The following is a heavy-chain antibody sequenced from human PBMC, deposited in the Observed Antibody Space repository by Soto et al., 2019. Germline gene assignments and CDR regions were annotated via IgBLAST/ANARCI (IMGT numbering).Heavy chain of an antibody. D-gene: IGHD3-10*01. CDR1: GITFSSYC. CDR2: VKTDGST. Sequence: EVQLEESGGDLVQPGGSLRLSCAASGITFSSYCMHWVRQAPGKGLVWVSRVKTDGSTYYADSVKGRFTIFRDNAKNTLYLQMNSLTVEETAVYYCARGSRGHYAFDVWGQGAMVTVSS. V-gene: IGHV3-74*02. CDR3: ARGSRGHYAFDV. J-gene: IGHJ3*01.